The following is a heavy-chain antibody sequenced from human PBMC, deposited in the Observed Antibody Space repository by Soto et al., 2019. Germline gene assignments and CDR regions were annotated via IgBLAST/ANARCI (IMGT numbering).Heavy chain of an antibody. V-gene: IGHV3-23*01. CDR2: ISGSGDRT. CDR1: GFTFSNYA. CDR3: ARGVLDDYSNYYYYGMDV. J-gene: IGHJ6*02. Sequence: GESLKISCAASGFTFSNYAMSWVRQAPGKGLEWVSAISGSGDRTYYADSVKGRFTISRDNSKNTLYLQMNSLRAEDTAVYYCARGVLDDYSNYYYYGMDVRAQGTTVTVSS. D-gene: IGHD4-4*01.